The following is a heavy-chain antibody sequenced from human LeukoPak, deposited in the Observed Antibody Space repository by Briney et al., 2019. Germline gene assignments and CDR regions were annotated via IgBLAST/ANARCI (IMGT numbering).Heavy chain of an antibody. J-gene: IGHJ3*02. Sequence: SETLSLTCTVSGGSISSGGYYWSWIRQHPGKGLEWIGYIYYSGSTYYNPSLKSRVTISVDASKNQFSLKLSSVTAADTAVYYCARGSHYYYDSSSDAFDIWGQGTMVTVSS. D-gene: IGHD3-22*01. CDR2: IYYSGST. CDR1: GGSISSGGYY. CDR3: ARGSHYYYDSSSDAFDI. V-gene: IGHV4-31*03.